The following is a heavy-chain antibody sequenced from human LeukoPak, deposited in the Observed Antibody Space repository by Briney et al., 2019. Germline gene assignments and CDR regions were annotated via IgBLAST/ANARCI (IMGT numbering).Heavy chain of an antibody. J-gene: IGHJ4*02. Sequence: GASVKVSCKASGYTFRSYGITWVRQAPGQGLEWMGWINIYSGTTNQAEKLQGRVTMTTDISTSTAYMELRSLRSDDTAVYYCARTTYYYDSSGRNFDYWGQGTLVTVSS. V-gene: IGHV1-18*01. CDR2: INIYSGTT. CDR3: ARTTYYYDSSGRNFDY. D-gene: IGHD3-22*01. CDR1: GYTFRSYG.